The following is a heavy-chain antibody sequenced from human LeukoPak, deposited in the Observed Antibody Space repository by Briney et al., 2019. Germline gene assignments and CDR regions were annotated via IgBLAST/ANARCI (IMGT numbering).Heavy chain of an antibody. CDR1: GYNFSGYY. CDR2: INPKTGGT. Sequence: ASVPVSCQSSGYNFSGYYIHWVRQAPGQGLEWMGWINPKTGGTNSAQKFQGRVTMTRDTSVSTAYMDLNRLKSDDTAVYYCARSSYSYYFDYWGQGTLVTVSS. V-gene: IGHV1-2*02. J-gene: IGHJ4*02. CDR3: ARSSYSYYFDY. D-gene: IGHD3-10*01.